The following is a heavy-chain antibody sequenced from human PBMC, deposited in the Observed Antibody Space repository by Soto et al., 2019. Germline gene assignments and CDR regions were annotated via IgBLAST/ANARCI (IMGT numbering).Heavy chain of an antibody. CDR3: SRDTRGNFNYSDSPDY. CDR1: GGAFSTFT. D-gene: IGHD1-7*01. CDR2: IIPIFGAV. V-gene: IGHV1-69*08. J-gene: IGHJ4*02. Sequence: QVELVQSGAEVQKPGSSVKVSCEALGGAFSTFTINWVRQAPGQGFEWMGRIIPIFGAVNYARKFQGRVTITADTATSTCYLEMTSLRFEDTAVYFCSRDTRGNFNYSDSPDYWGQGTLVTVSS.